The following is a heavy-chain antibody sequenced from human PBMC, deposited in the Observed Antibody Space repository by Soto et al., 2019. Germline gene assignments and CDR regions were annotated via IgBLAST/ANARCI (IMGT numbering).Heavy chain of an antibody. J-gene: IGHJ6*02. Sequence: EVQLVESGGGLIQPGGSLRLSCAASGFTVSSNYMSWVRQAPGKGLEWVSVIYSGGSTYYADSVKGRFTISRDNSKNTLYLHMNSLRAEDTAVYYCAGAEPGSYYYYGMDVWGQGTTVTVSS. D-gene: IGHD3-10*01. V-gene: IGHV3-53*01. CDR1: GFTVSSNY. CDR2: IYSGGST. CDR3: AGAEPGSYYYYGMDV.